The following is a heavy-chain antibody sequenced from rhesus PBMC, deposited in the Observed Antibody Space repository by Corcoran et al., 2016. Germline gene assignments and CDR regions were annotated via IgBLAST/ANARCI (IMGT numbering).Heavy chain of an antibody. CDR1: GGSFSSYW. Sequence: QVQLQESGPGLVKPSETLSLTCAVSGGSFSSYWWSWIRQPPGKGLGWIGAINGNGGSTSYNPSLKRRCTMSNDASKSPFALKLSSVTAADTAVYYCASPCIVAACDYWGQGVLVTCSS. D-gene: IGHD1-44*02. V-gene: IGHV4-80*01. CDR2: INGNGGST. CDR3: ASPCIVAACDY. J-gene: IGHJ4*01.